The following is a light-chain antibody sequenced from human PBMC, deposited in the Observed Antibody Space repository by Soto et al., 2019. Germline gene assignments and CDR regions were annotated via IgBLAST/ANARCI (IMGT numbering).Light chain of an antibody. J-gene: IGLJ3*02. CDR1: SSKLGAGYD. CDR2: GNR. V-gene: IGLV1-40*01. Sequence: QSVLTQPPSVSGAPGPRVTISCTGNSSKLGAGYDVHWYQQLPGAAPKLVIFGNRNRPSGVPERFSGSKSGTSASLAITGLQTEDEADYYCQAYDYSLTASVFGGGTKLTVL. CDR3: QAYDYSLTASV.